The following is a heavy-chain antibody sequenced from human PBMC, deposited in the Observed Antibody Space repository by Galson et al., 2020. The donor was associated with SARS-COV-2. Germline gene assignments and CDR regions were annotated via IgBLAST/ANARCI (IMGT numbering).Heavy chain of an antibody. V-gene: IGHV4-59*01. Sequence: SETLSLTCTVSGGSISSYYWSWIRQPPGKGLEWIGYIYYSGSTNYNPSLKSRVTISVDTSKNQFSLKLSSVTAADTAVYYCAREGYCSGGSCYGYWYFDLWGRGTLVTVSA. CDR3: AREGYCSGGSCYGYWYFDL. D-gene: IGHD2-15*01. CDR2: IYYSGST. J-gene: IGHJ2*01. CDR1: GGSISSYY.